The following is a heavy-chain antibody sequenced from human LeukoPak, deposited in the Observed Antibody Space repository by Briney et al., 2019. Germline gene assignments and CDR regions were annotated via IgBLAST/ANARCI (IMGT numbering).Heavy chain of an antibody. CDR2: IYPGDSDT. J-gene: IGHJ4*02. V-gene: IGHV5-51*01. D-gene: IGHD5-18*01. Sequence: HGESLKISCKASGYRFTTYWIGWVRQMPGKGLEWMGIIYPGDSDTRYSPSLQGQVTISADKSIGTAYLQWTSLQASDTAMYYCVRPKTGNSDGGYFDYWGQGTQVIVSS. CDR1: GYRFTTYW. CDR3: VRPKTGNSDGGYFDY.